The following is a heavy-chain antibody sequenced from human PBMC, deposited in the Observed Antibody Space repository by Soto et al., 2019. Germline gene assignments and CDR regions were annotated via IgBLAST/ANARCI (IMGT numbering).Heavy chain of an antibody. CDR3: ASGPRFDGSYDY. CDR1: GSFISSATYY. V-gene: IGHV4-30-4*01. D-gene: IGHD1-26*01. CDR2: IYHSGST. Sequence: SETLSLTCTVAGSFISSATYYWSWIRQPPGKGLEWIGYIYHSGSTNYNPSLKSRVTIVIDTSKNQFSLKLTSVTASDTAVYYCASGPRFDGSYDYWGQGTLVTVSS. J-gene: IGHJ4*02.